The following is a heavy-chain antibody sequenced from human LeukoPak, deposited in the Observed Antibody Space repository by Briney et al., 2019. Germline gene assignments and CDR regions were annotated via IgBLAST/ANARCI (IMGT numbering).Heavy chain of an antibody. Sequence: GGSLRLSCAASGFTFSRTGMHWVRQAPGKGLEWVAFIESDKSGTYYVDSVKGRFTISRDKSKNTLYLQMNSLRDEDTALYYCAKDQMGDSYASDYWGQGTLVTVSS. CDR2: IESDKSGT. CDR3: AKDQMGDSYASDY. J-gene: IGHJ4*02. D-gene: IGHD5-18*01. CDR1: GFTFSRTG. V-gene: IGHV3-30*02.